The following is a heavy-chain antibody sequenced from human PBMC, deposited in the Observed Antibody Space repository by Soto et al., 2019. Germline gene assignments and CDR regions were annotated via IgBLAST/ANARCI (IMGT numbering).Heavy chain of an antibody. CDR3: AKLSRDNYGMDV. CDR1: GFTFSSYG. J-gene: IGHJ6*02. Sequence: QVQLVESGGGVVQPGRSLRLSCAASGFTFSSYGMHWVRQAPGKGLEWVAVISYDGSNKYYADSVKGRFTISRDNSKNTLYLQMNSLRAEDTAVYYCAKLSRDNYGMDVWGQGTTVTVSS. CDR2: ISYDGSNK. V-gene: IGHV3-30*18.